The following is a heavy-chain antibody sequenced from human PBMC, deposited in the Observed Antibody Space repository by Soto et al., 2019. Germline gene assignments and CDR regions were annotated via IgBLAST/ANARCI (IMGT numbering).Heavy chain of an antibody. D-gene: IGHD4-4*01. V-gene: IGHV1-69*13. Sequence: ASVKVSCKASGGTFSSYAISWVRQAPGQGLEWMGGIIPIFGTANYAQKFQGRVTITADESTSTAYMELSSLRSEDTAVYYCARCGVPHYSNYVNNWFDPWGQGTLGTVSS. CDR1: GGTFSSYA. CDR2: IIPIFGTA. CDR3: ARCGVPHYSNYVNNWFDP. J-gene: IGHJ5*02.